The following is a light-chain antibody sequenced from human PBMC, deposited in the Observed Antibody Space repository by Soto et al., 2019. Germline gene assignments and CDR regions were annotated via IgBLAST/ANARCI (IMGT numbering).Light chain of an antibody. CDR3: AAWDDSLNGVV. J-gene: IGLJ2*01. Sequence: QAVVTQPPSASGTHGQRVTISCSGSNSKIASNYVYWYQQLPGTAPKLLIFSNNQRPSGVPDRFSGAKSGTSASLAISGLRSEDEADYHCAAWDDSLNGVVFGGGTNLTVL. CDR1: NSKIASNY. CDR2: SNN. V-gene: IGLV1-47*02.